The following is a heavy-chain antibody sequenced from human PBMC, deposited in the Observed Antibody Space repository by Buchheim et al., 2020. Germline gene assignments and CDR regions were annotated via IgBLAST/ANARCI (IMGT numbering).Heavy chain of an antibody. CDR3: ARGRGVVTAMGYFQH. J-gene: IGHJ1*01. Sequence: QVQLQQWGAGLLKPSETLSLTCAVYGGSFSGYYWSWIRQPPGKGLEWIGEINHSGSTNYNPSLKSRVTISVDTSKNQFSLKLSSVTAADTAVYYCARGRGVVTAMGYFQHWGQGTL. V-gene: IGHV4-34*01. D-gene: IGHD2-21*02. CDR2: INHSGST. CDR1: GGSFSGYY.